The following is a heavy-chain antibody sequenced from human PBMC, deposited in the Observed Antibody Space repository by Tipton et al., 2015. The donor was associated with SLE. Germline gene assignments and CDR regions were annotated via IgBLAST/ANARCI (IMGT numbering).Heavy chain of an antibody. CDR2: IKQDGSEK. CDR3: AGGFREP. J-gene: IGHJ5*02. V-gene: IGHV3-7*01. CDR1: GFTFSSYS. D-gene: IGHD3-10*01. Sequence: SLRLSCAASGFTFSSYSMSWVRQAPGKGLEWVANIKQDGSEKYYVDSVKGRFTISRDNAKNSLYLQMNSLRAEDTAVYYCAGGFREPWGQGTLVTVSS.